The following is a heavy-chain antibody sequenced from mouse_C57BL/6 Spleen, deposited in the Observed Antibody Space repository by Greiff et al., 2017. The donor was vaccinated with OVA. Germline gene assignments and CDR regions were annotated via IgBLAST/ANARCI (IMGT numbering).Heavy chain of an antibody. V-gene: IGHV1-15*01. Sequence: QVQLQQSGAELVRPGASVTLSCKASGYTFTDYEMHWVKQTPVHGLEWIGALDPETGGTAYNQKFKGKAILTADKYSSTAYMDLRSLTSEDSAVYYCTDYYGSEAWFAYWGQGTLVTVSA. CDR2: LDPETGGT. CDR1: GYTFTDYE. D-gene: IGHD1-1*01. CDR3: TDYYGSEAWFAY. J-gene: IGHJ3*01.